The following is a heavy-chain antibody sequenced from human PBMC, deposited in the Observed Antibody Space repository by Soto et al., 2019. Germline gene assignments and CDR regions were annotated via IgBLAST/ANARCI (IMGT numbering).Heavy chain of an antibody. V-gene: IGHV4-31*03. CDR3: ARDDYYDNTRKPRFDI. CDR1: GGTISSGGFF. D-gene: IGHD3-22*01. J-gene: IGHJ3*02. CDR2: VFYSGST. Sequence: PSETLSLTCTVSGGTISSGGFFWSWIRQHPGKGLEWIGHVFYSGSTYYNPSLKSRVSISVDTSKNQFSLNLNSVTAADTAVYYCARDDYYDNTRKPRFDIWGQGTVVTVS.